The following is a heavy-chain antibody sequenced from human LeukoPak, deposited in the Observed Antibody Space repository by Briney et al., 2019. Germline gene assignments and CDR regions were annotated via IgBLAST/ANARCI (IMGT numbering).Heavy chain of an antibody. CDR2: IAHDGSVK. Sequence: GWSLTLSCLASTVIFRKYWMGWPRQAPGKGLAGVANIAHDGSVKWYVDSVKGRFIISRDNARDSLDLQMNGLRVEDTAIYYCAFFVREPQNWGQGTLVTVSS. CDR1: TVIFRKYW. J-gene: IGHJ1*01. D-gene: IGHD3-10*02. CDR3: AFFVREPQN. V-gene: IGHV3-7*01.